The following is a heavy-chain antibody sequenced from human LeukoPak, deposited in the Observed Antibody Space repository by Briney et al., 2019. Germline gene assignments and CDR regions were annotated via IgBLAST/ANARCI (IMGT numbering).Heavy chain of an antibody. CDR1: GGSISSGGYY. J-gene: IGHJ3*02. CDR2: IYYSGST. D-gene: IGHD3-22*01. Sequence: TLSLTCTVSGGSISSGGYYWSWIRQHPGKGLEWIGYIYYSGSTYYNPSLKSRVTISVDTSKNQFSLKLSSVTAADTAVYYCARAGDSATMIVVVYPQPHGNAFDIWGQGTMVTVSS. CDR3: ARAGDSATMIVVVYPQPHGNAFDI. V-gene: IGHV4-31*03.